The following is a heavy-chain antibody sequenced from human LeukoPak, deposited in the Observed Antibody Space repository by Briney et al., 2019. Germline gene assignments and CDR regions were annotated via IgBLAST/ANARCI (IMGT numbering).Heavy chain of an antibody. CDR3: VRPLAPVILNAFDI. Sequence: ASVKVSCKASGYTFTSYYIHWVRQAPGQGLEWMGIINPSGGSTDYAQKFQGRVTVTRDTSTSTVHMELSSLRSEDTAIYYCVRPLAPVILNAFDIWGQGTMVTVSS. D-gene: IGHD2/OR15-2a*01. J-gene: IGHJ3*02. CDR1: GYTFTSYY. CDR2: INPSGGST. V-gene: IGHV1-46*01.